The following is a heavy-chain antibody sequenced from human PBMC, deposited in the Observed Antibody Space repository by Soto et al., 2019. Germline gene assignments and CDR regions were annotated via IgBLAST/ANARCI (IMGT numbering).Heavy chain of an antibody. CDR1: GFTFSSYG. D-gene: IGHD6-19*01. CDR2: IWYDGSNK. V-gene: IGHV3-33*01. J-gene: IGHJ4*02. CDR3: ARDPLIAVPFDY. Sequence: QVQLVESGGGVVQPGRSLRLSCAASGFTFSSYGMHWVRQAPGKGLEWVAVIWYDGSNKYYADSVKGRFTISRDNSKNTLYLQMNSLRAEDTAVYYCARDPLIAVPFDYWGQGTLVTVSS.